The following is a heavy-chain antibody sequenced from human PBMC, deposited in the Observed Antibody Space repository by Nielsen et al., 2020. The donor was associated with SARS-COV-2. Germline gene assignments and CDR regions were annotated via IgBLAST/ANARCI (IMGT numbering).Heavy chain of an antibody. CDR2: ISYDGSNK. J-gene: IGHJ4*02. V-gene: IGHV3-30*18. CDR1: GFTFSTYG. D-gene: IGHD2-15*01. Sequence: GGFLRLSCAASGFTFSTYGMHWVRQAPGKGLEWVAAISYDGSNKYYVDSVKGRFTISRDNSKNTLYLQMSSLREEDTAVYYCAKDWTAIVVVPSGGVDYWGQGTLVTVSS. CDR3: AKDWTAIVVVPSGGVDY.